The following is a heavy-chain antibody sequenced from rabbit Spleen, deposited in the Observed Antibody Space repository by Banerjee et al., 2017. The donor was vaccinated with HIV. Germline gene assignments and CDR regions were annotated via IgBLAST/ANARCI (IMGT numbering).Heavy chain of an antibody. J-gene: IGHJ4*01. CDR3: ARDSAGREDFNL. V-gene: IGHV1S45*01. Sequence: QEQLVESGGGLVQPEGSLTLTCKGSGIDFSNGYYLCWVRQAPGEGLEWIGCIYTGSDNTYYASWAKGRFTISRTWSTTVTLQMTSLTAADTATYFCARDSAGREDFNLWGQGTLVTVS. CDR1: GIDFSNGYY. CDR2: IYTGSDNT. D-gene: IGHD4-2*01.